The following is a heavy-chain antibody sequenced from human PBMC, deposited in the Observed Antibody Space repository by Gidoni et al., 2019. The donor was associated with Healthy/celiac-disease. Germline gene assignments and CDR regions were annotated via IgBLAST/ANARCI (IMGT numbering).Heavy chain of an antibody. D-gene: IGHD7-27*01. CDR2: IYSGGST. V-gene: IGHV3-53*02. Sequence: EVQLVETGGGLIQPGGSLRLSCAASGFTVSSNYMSWVRQAPGKGLEWVSVIYSGGSTYYADSVKGRFTISRDNSKNTLYLQMNSLRAEDTAVYYCARDLGSGYYYYMDVWGKGTTVTVSS. CDR3: ARDLGSGYYYYMDV. CDR1: GFTVSSNY. J-gene: IGHJ6*03.